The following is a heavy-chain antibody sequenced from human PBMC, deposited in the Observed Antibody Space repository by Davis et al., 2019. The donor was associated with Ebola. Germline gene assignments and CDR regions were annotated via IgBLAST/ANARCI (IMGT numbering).Heavy chain of an antibody. D-gene: IGHD4-17*01. CDR3: AKEAFVGDYGDYGVYFDY. Sequence: PGGSLRLSCAASAFTFSSYWMSWVRQAPGKGLEWVANIKEDGSGKYYVDSVKGRFTISRDNAKNSLYLQMNSLRAEDTAVYYCAKEAFVGDYGDYGVYFDYWGQGTLVTVSS. V-gene: IGHV3-7*03. J-gene: IGHJ4*02. CDR2: IKEDGSGK. CDR1: AFTFSSYW.